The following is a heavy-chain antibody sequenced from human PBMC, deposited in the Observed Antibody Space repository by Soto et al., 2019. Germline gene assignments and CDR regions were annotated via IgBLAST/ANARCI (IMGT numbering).Heavy chain of an antibody. CDR2: ISYSGRT. CDR3: ARGSIFGVVLNAFDI. J-gene: IGHJ3*02. D-gene: IGHD3-3*01. Sequence: QVQLQESGPGLVKPSQTLSLTCAVSGGSISGNGYYWNWIRQHPGKGLEWIGYISYSGRTFYSPSLESRVTTSLDTSNNQFSLKLSSVTAADTAIYYCARGSIFGVVLNAFDIWGQGTKVAVSS. V-gene: IGHV4-31*11. CDR1: GGSISGNGYY.